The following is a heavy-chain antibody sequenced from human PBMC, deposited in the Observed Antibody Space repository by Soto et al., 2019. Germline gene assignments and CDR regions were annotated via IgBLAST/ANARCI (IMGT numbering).Heavy chain of an antibody. CDR1: GFTFSNYA. Sequence: QVQLVESGGGVVQPGRSLRLSCAASGFTFSNYAMHWVRQAPGKGLDWVAVISSDGGIKYYADSVKGRFTVSRDDSKTTLYLQMNSLRPEDTAVYYCVSDDWTFSPLFDYWGQGTLVTVSS. D-gene: IGHD3-9*01. CDR3: VSDDWTFSPLFDY. CDR2: ISSDGGIK. J-gene: IGHJ4*02. V-gene: IGHV3-30-3*01.